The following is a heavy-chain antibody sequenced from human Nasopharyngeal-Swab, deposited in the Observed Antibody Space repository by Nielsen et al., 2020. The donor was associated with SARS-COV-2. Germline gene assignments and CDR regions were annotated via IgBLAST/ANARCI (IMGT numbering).Heavy chain of an antibody. V-gene: IGHV4-59*13. CDR1: GGSISSYY. Sequence: SETLSLTCTVSGGSISSYYWSWIRQPPGKGLEWIGYIYYSGSTNYNPSLKSRVTISVDTSKNQFSLKLSSVTAADTAVYYCAREEKGSRYYDSSGSFDYWGQGTLVTVSS. CDR2: IYYSGST. D-gene: IGHD3-22*01. J-gene: IGHJ4*02. CDR3: AREEKGSRYYDSSGSFDY.